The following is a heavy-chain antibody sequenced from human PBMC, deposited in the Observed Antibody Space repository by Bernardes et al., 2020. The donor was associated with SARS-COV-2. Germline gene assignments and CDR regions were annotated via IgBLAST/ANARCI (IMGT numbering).Heavy chain of an antibody. CDR1: GYTFISYD. J-gene: IGHJ4*02. CDR3: ARRGDDHGSGTQHVAGY. Sequence: ASVKVSCKASGYTFISYDINWMRQATGQGLEWMGWMNPNTGGPGYAPKFQGRVNMTRNTSINTAYMELSSLRPEDTAVYYCARRGDDHGSGTQHVAGYWGQGTLVTVSS. CDR2: MNPNTGGP. V-gene: IGHV1-8*01. D-gene: IGHD3-10*01.